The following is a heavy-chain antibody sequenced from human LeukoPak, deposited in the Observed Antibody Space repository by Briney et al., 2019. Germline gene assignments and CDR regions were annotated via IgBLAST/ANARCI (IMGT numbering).Heavy chain of an antibody. V-gene: IGHV5-51*01. CDR1: GYSFTSYW. CDR3: ARQIYVWGSYRYLVYFDY. CDR2: IYPGDSDT. Sequence: GESLKISYKGSGYSFTSYWIGWVRQMPGKGLEWMGIIYPGDSDTRYSPSFQGQVTISADKSISTAYLQWSSLKASDTAMYYCARQIYVWGSYRYLVYFDYWGQGTLVTVSS. D-gene: IGHD3-16*02. J-gene: IGHJ4*02.